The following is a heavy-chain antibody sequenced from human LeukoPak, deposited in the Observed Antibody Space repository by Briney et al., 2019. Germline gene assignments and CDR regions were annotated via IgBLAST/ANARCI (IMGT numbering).Heavy chain of an antibody. V-gene: IGHV1-18*01. J-gene: IGHJ6*02. CDR1: GYTFTSYG. D-gene: IGHD1-1*01. CDR2: ISAYNGNT. CDR3: ARDRYEWRLAGSGMEV. Sequence: GASVKVSCKASGYTFTSYGITWVRQAPGHGLEWMGWISAYNGNTNYAQKLQGRVTMTTDTSTNTAYMELRSLRSDDTAVYYCARDRYEWRLAGSGMEVWGQGTTVTVSS.